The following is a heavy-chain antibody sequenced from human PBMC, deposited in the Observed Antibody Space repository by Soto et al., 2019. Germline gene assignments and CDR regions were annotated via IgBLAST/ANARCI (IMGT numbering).Heavy chain of an antibody. V-gene: IGHV4-61*08. Sequence: KTSETLSLTCSVSGVSVSSDDYYWNWIRQPPGKGLEWIGYNHIRGRTNYNPSLGSRVAISLDTSKNQFSLTLTSVTAADTAIYYSTKLLDINSCPLDFWGQGTLVTVSS. D-gene: IGHD1-26*01. J-gene: IGHJ4*02. CDR2: NHIRGRT. CDR3: TKLLDINSCPLDF. CDR1: GVSVSSDDYY.